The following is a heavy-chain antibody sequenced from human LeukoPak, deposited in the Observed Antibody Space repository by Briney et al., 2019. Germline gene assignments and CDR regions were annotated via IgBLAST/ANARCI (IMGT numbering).Heavy chain of an antibody. CDR1: GGSFSSYF. D-gene: IGHD3-22*01. Sequence: SETLSLTCSVSGGSFSSYFWSWVRQPAGKGLEWIGRIYPSGNTNYNPSLKSRVTLSVDTSKTQFSLRLSSVTAADTAVYYCARSDYDSSHDYWGQGTLVTVSS. J-gene: IGHJ4*02. CDR3: ARSDYDSSHDY. V-gene: IGHV4-4*07. CDR2: IYPSGNT.